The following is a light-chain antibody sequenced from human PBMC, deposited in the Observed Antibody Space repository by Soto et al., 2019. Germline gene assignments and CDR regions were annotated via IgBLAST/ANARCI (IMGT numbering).Light chain of an antibody. J-gene: IGLJ2*01. CDR1: SSNIGSNT. Sequence: QSVLTQQPSASGTPGQRVTISCSGSSSNIGSNTVNWYQQLPGTAPKLFIYSNNQRPSGVPDRFSGSKSGTSASLAISGLQSEDEADYYCAVWDDSLNGVVFGGGTKLTVL. CDR2: SNN. V-gene: IGLV1-44*01. CDR3: AVWDDSLNGVV.